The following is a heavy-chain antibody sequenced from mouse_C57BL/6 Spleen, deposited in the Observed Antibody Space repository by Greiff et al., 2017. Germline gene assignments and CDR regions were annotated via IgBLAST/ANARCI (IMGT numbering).Heavy chain of an antibody. CDR1: GYSFTGYY. CDR3: ARDYYGRSYRWFAY. J-gene: IGHJ3*01. D-gene: IGHD1-1*01. CDR2: INPSTGGT. V-gene: IGHV1-42*01. Sequence: EVQLQQSGPELVKPGASVKISCKASGYSFTGYYMNWVKQSPEKSLEWIGEINPSTGGTTYNQKFKAKATLTVDKSSSTAYMPLKSLTSEDSAVYYCARDYYGRSYRWFAYWGQGTLVTVSA.